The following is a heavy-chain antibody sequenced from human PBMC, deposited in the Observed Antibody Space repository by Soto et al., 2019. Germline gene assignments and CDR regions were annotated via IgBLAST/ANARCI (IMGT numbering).Heavy chain of an antibody. CDR2: IYYSGST. J-gene: IGHJ3*02. CDR1: GGSISSGDYY. D-gene: IGHD3-22*01. V-gene: IGHV4-30-4*01. Sequence: SETLSLTCTVSGGSISSGDYYWSWIRQPPGKGLEWIGYIYYSGSTYYNPSLKSRVTISVDTSKNQFSLKLSSVTAADTAVYYCARVRQYQILLPRPPGAFDIWGQGTMVTVSS. CDR3: ARVRQYQILLPRPPGAFDI.